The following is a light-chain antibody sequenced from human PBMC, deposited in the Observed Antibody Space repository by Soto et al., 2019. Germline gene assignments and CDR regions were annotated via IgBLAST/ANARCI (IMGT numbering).Light chain of an antibody. J-gene: IGKJ1*01. V-gene: IGKV3-15*01. CDR2: RAS. CDR1: QNVYSN. CDR3: LQYHNLWA. Sequence: IVMTQSPATLPVSPGERATLSFRASQNVYSNVAWYQQRPGQAPRLLIYRASTRVTGIPARFSGSGSGTEFTLTISSLQSEDFTVYSCLQYHNLWAFGQGTKVDI.